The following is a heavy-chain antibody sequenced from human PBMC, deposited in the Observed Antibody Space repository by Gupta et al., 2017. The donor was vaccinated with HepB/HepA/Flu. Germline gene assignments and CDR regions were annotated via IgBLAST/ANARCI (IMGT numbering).Heavy chain of an antibody. CDR3: ARGFTMVLVNAETKDDAFDI. J-gene: IGHJ3*02. CDR2: INHSGST. CDR1: GGSFSGYY. Sequence: QVQLQQWGAGLLKPSETLSLTCAVYGGSFSGYYWSWIRQPPGKGLEWIGEINHSGSTNYNPSIKRRVTIAVDTSKNQFSLKRSSVNAAETAVYYCARGFTMVLVNAETKDDAFDIWGQGTMVPVYS. D-gene: IGHD3-10*01. V-gene: IGHV4-34*01.